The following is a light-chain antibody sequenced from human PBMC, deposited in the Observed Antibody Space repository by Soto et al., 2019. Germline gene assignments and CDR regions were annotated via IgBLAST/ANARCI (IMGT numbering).Light chain of an antibody. Sequence: EMVLTQSPATLSVSPGERVTLPCRASQSASREMAWYQQRPGQAPRLLIYGASTRATGVPARFSCSGSGTEFTLTISSLQPEDSAVYYCQVRFTFGQGTKLEIK. CDR3: QVRFT. CDR2: GAS. CDR1: QSASRE. V-gene: IGKV3-15*01. J-gene: IGKJ2*01.